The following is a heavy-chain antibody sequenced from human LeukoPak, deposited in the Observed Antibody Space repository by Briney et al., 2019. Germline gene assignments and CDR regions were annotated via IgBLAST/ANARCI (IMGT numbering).Heavy chain of an antibody. CDR2: IYYSGSS. CDR3: ARDLFPLYYGAGDY. CDR1: GASISSGSYY. D-gene: IGHD4-17*01. Sequence: SETLSLTCTVSGASISSGSYYWGWIRQPPGKGLEWIGSIYYSGSSYYNPSLKSRVTISVDTSKNQFSLKLSSVTAADTAVYYCARDLFPLYYGAGDYWGQGTLVTVSS. V-gene: IGHV4-39*07. J-gene: IGHJ4*02.